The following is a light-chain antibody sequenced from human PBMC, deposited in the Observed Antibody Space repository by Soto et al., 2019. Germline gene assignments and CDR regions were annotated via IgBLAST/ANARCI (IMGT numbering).Light chain of an antibody. J-gene: IGLJ1*01. Sequence: QSALTQPASVSGSPGQSITISCTGTSSDVGGYNYVSWYQQHPGKAPKLMIYEVSNRPSGVSNRFSGSKSGNTASLTISGLHAEDEADYYCSSYTSSSTLVFVTGTKVTVL. CDR2: EVS. V-gene: IGLV2-14*01. CDR1: SSDVGGYNY. CDR3: SSYTSSSTLV.